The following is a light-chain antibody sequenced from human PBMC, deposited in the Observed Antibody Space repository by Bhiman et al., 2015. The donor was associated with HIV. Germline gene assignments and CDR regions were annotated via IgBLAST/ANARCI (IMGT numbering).Light chain of an antibody. Sequence: NFMLTQPHSVSESPGKTVTISCTDNSGNIADNDVQWYQKRPGSSPTTVIYEYDQRPSGVPDRFSGSLDTSSNSAFLTISGLRTEDEAVYYCQSFDRSNPDVFFGGGTKLTVL. CDR2: EYD. V-gene: IGLV6-57*01. CDR1: SGNIADND. CDR3: QSFDRSNPDVF. J-gene: IGLJ2*01.